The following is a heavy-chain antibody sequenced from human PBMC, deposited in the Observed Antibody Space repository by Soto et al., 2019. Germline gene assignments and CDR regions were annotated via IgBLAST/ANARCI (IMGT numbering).Heavy chain of an antibody. V-gene: IGHV1-46*01. J-gene: IGHJ4*02. CDR3: ARDSSTTATSYSLDF. CDR1: GYKFINHY. CDR2: VNPGGGIG. D-gene: IGHD5-12*01. Sequence: QVQLVQSGADVKNPGASVKISCTASGYKFINHYIHWVRQAPGPGLEWMGLVNPGGGIGDVAQKFHDRVTMARDPSTNTGYMELSSLTSDDTALFYCARDSSTTATSYSLDFLGQGALVTVSS.